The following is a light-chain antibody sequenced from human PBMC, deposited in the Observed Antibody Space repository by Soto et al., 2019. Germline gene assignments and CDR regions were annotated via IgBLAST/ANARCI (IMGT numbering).Light chain of an antibody. CDR1: QGISNY. CDR3: QKYNSAPPFT. V-gene: IGKV1-27*01. CDR2: AAS. J-gene: IGKJ3*01. Sequence: DIKMTQSPSSLSASVGDRVTITCRASQGISNYLAWYQQKPGKVPKLLIYAASTLQSGVPSRFSGSGSGTDFTLPISSLQPEDGATYYCQKYNSAPPFTFGPGTKVDIK.